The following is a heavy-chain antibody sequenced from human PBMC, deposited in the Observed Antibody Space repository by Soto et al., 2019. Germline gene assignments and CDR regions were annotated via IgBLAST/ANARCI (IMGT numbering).Heavy chain of an antibody. J-gene: IGHJ4*02. Sequence: QVQLLQSGAEVKKPGASVRVSCKASGYTFTRYGISWVPQAPGQGLEWMGWISGFNGNTKEAQKFQDRFIMTTDTAANTAHMELRSLTSNDTAVYYCARGSAYSTPWSFDSWGQGTPVTVSS. CDR1: GYTFTRYG. CDR2: ISGFNGNT. CDR3: ARGSAYSTPWSFDS. D-gene: IGHD2-8*01. V-gene: IGHV1-18*01.